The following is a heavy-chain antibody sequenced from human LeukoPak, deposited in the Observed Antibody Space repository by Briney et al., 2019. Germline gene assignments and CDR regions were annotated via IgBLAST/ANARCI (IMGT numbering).Heavy chain of an antibody. CDR2: IYYSGST. CDR1: GGSISSGDYY. CDR3: ARVGVAARPRERFDP. D-gene: IGHD6-6*01. Sequence: NPSETLSLTCTVSGGSISSGDYYWSWIRQPPGKGLEWIGYIYYSGSTYYNPSLKSRVTISVDTSKNQFSLKLSSVTAADTAVYYCARVGVAARPRERFDPWGQGTLVTVSS. V-gene: IGHV4-30-4*08. J-gene: IGHJ5*02.